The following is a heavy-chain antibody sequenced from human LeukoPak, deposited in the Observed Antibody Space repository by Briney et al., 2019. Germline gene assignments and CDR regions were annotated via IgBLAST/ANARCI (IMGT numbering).Heavy chain of an antibody. J-gene: IGHJ3*02. D-gene: IGHD4-11*01. CDR3: AREELGTVTTGGAFDT. Sequence: SETLSLTCAVYGGSFSGYYWSWIRQPPGKGLEWIGEINHSGSTNYNPSLKSRVTISVDTSKNQFSLKLSSVTAADTAVYYCAREELGTVTTGGAFDTWGQGTMVTVSS. CDR1: GGSFSGYY. V-gene: IGHV4-34*01. CDR2: INHSGST.